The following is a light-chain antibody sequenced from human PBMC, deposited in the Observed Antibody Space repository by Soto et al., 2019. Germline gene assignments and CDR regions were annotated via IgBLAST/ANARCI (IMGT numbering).Light chain of an antibody. CDR2: QDK. V-gene: IGLV3-1*01. CDR3: QAWDSNTGV. J-gene: IGLJ1*01. Sequence: SYELTQPPSVSVSPGQTASITCSGDKLGDKYASWYQQKPGQSPVLVIYQDKKRPSGIPERFSGSNSENTATLTISGTQAMDEADYYCQAWDSNTGVFGTGTKLTVL. CDR1: KLGDKY.